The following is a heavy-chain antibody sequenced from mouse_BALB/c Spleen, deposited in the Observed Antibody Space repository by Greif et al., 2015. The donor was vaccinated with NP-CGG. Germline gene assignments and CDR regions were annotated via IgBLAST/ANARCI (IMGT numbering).Heavy chain of an antibody. Sequence: VQLQQSGAELVRPGVSVKISCKGSGYTFTDYAMHWVKQSHAKSLEWIGVISTYYGDASYNQKFKGKATMTVDKSSSTAYMELARLTSEDSAIYYCARDRYYHGSSPFDYWGQGTTLTVSS. V-gene: IGHV1S137*01. D-gene: IGHD1-1*01. J-gene: IGHJ2*01. CDR1: GYTFTDYA. CDR3: ARDRYYHGSSPFDY. CDR2: ISTYYGDA.